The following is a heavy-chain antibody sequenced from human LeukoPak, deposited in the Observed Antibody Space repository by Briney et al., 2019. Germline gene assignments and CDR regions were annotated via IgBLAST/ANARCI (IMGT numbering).Heavy chain of an antibody. Sequence: GGSLRLSCAASGFTFSNFGMHWVRQAPGKGLEWVTFIRYDGTNKYYADSVKGRFTISRDNSKNTLYLQMNSLRVEDTAVYYCARVFRPSLTVFIIRGAFDIWGQGTMVTVSS. D-gene: IGHD3-3*01. CDR3: ARVFRPSLTVFIIRGAFDI. CDR2: IRYDGTNK. J-gene: IGHJ3*02. V-gene: IGHV3-30*02. CDR1: GFTFSNFG.